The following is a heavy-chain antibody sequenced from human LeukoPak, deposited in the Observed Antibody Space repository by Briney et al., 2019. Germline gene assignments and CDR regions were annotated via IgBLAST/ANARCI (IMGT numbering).Heavy chain of an antibody. D-gene: IGHD3-16*01. CDR1: GFTFSSYG. V-gene: IGHV3-74*01. CDR3: ARDFLHLGG. CDR2: INSDGSST. J-gene: IGHJ3*01. Sequence: GGSLRLSCAASGFTFSSYGMSWVRQAPGKGLVWVSRINSDGSSTTYADSVNGRFTISRDNAKNTLYLQMSSLRAEDTAVYYCARDFLHLGGWGQGTMVTVSS.